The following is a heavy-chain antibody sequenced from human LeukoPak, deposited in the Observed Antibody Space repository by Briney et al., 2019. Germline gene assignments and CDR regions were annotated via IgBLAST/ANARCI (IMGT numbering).Heavy chain of an antibody. J-gene: IGHJ2*01. CDR2: IYYSGST. CDR1: GGSISSYY. CDR3: AREVPGRYFDL. D-gene: IGHD1-14*01. Sequence: PSETLSLTCTVSGGSISSYYWGWIRQPPGKGLEWIGSIYYSGSTYYNPSLKSRVTISVDTSKNQFSLKLSSVTAADTAVYYCAREVPGRYFDLWGRGTLVTVSS. V-gene: IGHV4-39*02.